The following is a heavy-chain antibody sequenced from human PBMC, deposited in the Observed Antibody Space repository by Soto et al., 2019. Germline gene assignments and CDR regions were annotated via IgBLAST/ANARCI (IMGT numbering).Heavy chain of an antibody. CDR3: AREGGGPPNSYLKRTNGIDY. CDR2: TYYRSKWYN. Sequence: PSQTLSLTCAISGDSFSSNSAAWNWIRQSPSRGLEWLGRTYYRSKWYNDYAVSVKSRITINPDTSKNQFSLQLNSVTPEDTAVYYCAREGGGPPNSYLKRTNGIDYWGQGTLVTVSS. V-gene: IGHV6-1*01. D-gene: IGHD3-16*01. CDR1: GDSFSSNSAA. J-gene: IGHJ4*02.